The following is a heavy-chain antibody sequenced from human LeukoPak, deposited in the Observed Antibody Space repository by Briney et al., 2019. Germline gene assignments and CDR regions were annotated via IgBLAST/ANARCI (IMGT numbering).Heavy chain of an antibody. Sequence: GGSLRLPCAASGFHFGGYAMNWVRQAPGQGLEWVAIILASGSVTSYADSVRGRFIISRDNSRNTLYLQMDSLRVEDTAIYYCAKDLKPDGVNNFDHWGQGTLVTVSS. CDR2: ILASGSVT. V-gene: IGHV3-23*01. D-gene: IGHD2-8*01. J-gene: IGHJ4*02. CDR1: GFHFGGYA. CDR3: AKDLKPDGVNNFDH.